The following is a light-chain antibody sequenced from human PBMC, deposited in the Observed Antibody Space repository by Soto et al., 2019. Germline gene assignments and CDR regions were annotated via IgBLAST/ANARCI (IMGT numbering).Light chain of an antibody. CDR1: SSDVGGYNF. V-gene: IGLV2-14*03. J-gene: IGLJ1*01. CDR3: SSYTSGSTLV. Sequence: QSVLTQPASVSGSPGQSITISCTGTSSDVGGYNFVSWYQHHPGKAPKLMIYDVNGRPSGVSGRFSGSKSGDTASLTISGLQAEDEADYYRSSYTSGSTLVFGTGTKVTVL. CDR2: DVN.